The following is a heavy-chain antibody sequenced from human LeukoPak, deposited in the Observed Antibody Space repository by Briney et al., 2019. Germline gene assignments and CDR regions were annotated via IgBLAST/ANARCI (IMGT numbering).Heavy chain of an antibody. CDR2: IYYSGTT. D-gene: IGHD3-10*01. Sequence: SETLSLTCTVSGGSISGSSYHWGWIRQPPGKGLEWIGSIYYSGTTNYNPSLESRVTISIDTSESQFSLKLSSVTAADTAVYYSARVDIGSGTYYRYYYYMDVWGKGTTVTVSS. CDR3: ARVDIGSGTYYRYYYYMDV. V-gene: IGHV4-39*07. J-gene: IGHJ6*03. CDR1: GGSISGSSYH.